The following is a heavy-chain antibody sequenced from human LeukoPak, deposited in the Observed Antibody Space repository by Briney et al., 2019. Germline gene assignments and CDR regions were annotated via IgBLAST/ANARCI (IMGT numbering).Heavy chain of an antibody. CDR2: IIPIFGTA. CDR3: ARDGHKDGYNSYYFDY. V-gene: IGHV1-69*01. CDR1: GGTFSSYA. D-gene: IGHD5-24*01. J-gene: IGHJ4*02. Sequence: SVKVSCKASGGTFSSYAISWARQAPGQGLEWMGGIIPIFGTANYAQKFQGRVTITADESTSTAYMELSSLRSEDTAVYYCARDGHKDGYNSYYFDYWGQGTLVTVSS.